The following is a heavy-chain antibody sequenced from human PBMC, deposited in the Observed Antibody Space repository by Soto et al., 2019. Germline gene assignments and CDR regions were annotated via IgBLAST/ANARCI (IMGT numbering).Heavy chain of an antibody. J-gene: IGHJ3*01. CDR3: ARDDAFENENGFDV. D-gene: IGHD1-1*01. CDR2: ISGSGGST. CDR1: GFTFSSYA. Sequence: GGSLRLSCAASGFTFSSYAMSWVRQAPGKGLEWVSAISGSGGSTYYADSVKGRFTISRDNFKDTLYLQMNSLRAEDTAVYYCARDDAFENENGFDVWGQGTMVTVSS. V-gene: IGHV3-23*01.